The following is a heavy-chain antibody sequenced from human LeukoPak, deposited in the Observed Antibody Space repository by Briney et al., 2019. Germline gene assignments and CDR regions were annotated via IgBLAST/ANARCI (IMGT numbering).Heavy chain of an antibody. D-gene: IGHD3-9*01. CDR3: ARIGRSSDILTGYYSFDP. CDR1: GFTFSSYA. V-gene: IGHV3-23*01. Sequence: TGGSLRLSCAASGFTFSSYAMSWVCQAPGKGLEWVSAISGSGGSTYYADSVKGRFTISSDNSKNTLYLQMNSLRAEDTAVYYCARIGRSSDILTGYYSFDPWGQVTLVTVSS. CDR2: ISGSGGST. J-gene: IGHJ5*02.